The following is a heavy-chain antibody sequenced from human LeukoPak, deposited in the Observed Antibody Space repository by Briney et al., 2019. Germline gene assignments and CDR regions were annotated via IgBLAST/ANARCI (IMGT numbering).Heavy chain of an antibody. V-gene: IGHV3-21*01. Sequence: GGSLRLSCAASGFTFTTYTINWVRQAPGKGLEWVSSISSTGNYMFYGDSVKGRFTISGDDAKNSLYLQMNSLRAEDTAMYYCARSKIIQLDSMDVWGNGTKVTVSP. J-gene: IGHJ6*04. CDR1: GFTFTTYT. CDR3: ARSKIIQLDSMDV. CDR2: ISSTGNYM. D-gene: IGHD5-18*01.